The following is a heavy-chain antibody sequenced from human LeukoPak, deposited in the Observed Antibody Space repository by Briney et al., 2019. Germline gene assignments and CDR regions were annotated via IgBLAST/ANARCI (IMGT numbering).Heavy chain of an antibody. V-gene: IGHV3-72*01. CDR2: TTNRADSYNT. D-gene: IGHD4/OR15-4a*01. CDR3: ARVALGNYGEYDY. J-gene: IGHJ4*02. CDR1: GFTFSDHY. Sequence: GGSLRLSCVASGFTFSDHYMDWVRQAPGKGLEWVGRTTNRADSYNTHYAASVKGRFTISRDDSKDSLYLQMNSLKSEDMAVYYCARVALGNYGEYDYWGQGTLVTASS.